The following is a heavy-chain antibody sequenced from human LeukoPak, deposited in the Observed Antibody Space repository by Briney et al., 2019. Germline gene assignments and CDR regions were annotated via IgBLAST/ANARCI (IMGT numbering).Heavy chain of an antibody. V-gene: IGHV1-18*01. Sequence: GASVKVSCKASSYTFTRYGISWVRQAPGQGLEWMGWISAYNGNTNYAQKLQGRVTMTTDTSTSTAYMELRSLRSDDTAVYYCTRASVVVIPNYAFDIWGQGTMVTVSS. J-gene: IGHJ3*02. CDR2: ISAYNGNT. CDR1: SYTFTRYG. D-gene: IGHD3-22*01. CDR3: TRASVVVIPNYAFDI.